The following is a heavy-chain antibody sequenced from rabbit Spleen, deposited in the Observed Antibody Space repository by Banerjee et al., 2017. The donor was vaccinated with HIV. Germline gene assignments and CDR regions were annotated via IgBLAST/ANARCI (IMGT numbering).Heavy chain of an antibody. D-gene: IGHD4-1*01. V-gene: IGHV1S40*01. CDR3: ARDLTEFIGWNFGW. CDR2: IDGGSSGST. Sequence: QSLEESGGDLVKPEGSLTLTCTASGFSFSSSYYMCWVRQAPGKGLEWIACIDGGSSGSTYYANWAKGRFTFSKTSSTTVTLQMTSLTAADTATYFCARDLTEFIGWNFGWWGQGTLVTVS. CDR1: GFSFSSSYY. J-gene: IGHJ3*01.